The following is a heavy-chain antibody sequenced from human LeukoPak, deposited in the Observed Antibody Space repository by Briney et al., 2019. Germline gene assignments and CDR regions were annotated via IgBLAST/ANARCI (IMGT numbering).Heavy chain of an antibody. D-gene: IGHD3-22*01. V-gene: IGHV1-18*01. CDR3: ARDLGQDYDSSGYYP. Sequence: ASVKVSCKASGYTFTSYGISWVRQAPGQGLEWMGWISAYNGNTNYAQKLQGRVTMTTDTSTSTAYMELRSLRSDDTAVYYCARDLGQDYDSSGYYPWGQGTLVTVSS. CDR1: GYTFTSYG. J-gene: IGHJ5*02. CDR2: ISAYNGNT.